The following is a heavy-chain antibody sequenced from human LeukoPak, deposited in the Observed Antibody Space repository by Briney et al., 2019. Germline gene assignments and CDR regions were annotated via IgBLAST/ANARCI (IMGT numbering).Heavy chain of an antibody. CDR2: ISSSRSYI. CDR3: ARGPNYCSSTSCYATGFDY. J-gene: IGHJ4*02. CDR1: GFTFSNYS. V-gene: IGHV3-21*01. Sequence: GGSLRLSCAASGFTFSNYSMNWVRQAPGKGLEWVSSISSSRSYIYYADSVKGRFTISRDTAKNSLYLQMNSLRAEDTAVYYCARGPNYCSSTSCYATGFDYWGQGTLVTVSS. D-gene: IGHD2-2*01.